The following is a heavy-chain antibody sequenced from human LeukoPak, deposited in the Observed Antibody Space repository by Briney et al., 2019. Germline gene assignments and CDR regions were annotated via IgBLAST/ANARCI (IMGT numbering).Heavy chain of an antibody. Sequence: ASVKVSCKASGYTFTNHGFSWVRQAPGQGLEWMGWISPYNGNTNFAQKLQGRVTMTTDTSTRTAYMELRSLRSDDTAVYYCARVNLRAFDFWGQGTLVTVSS. V-gene: IGHV1-18*01. J-gene: IGHJ4*02. CDR1: GYTFTNHG. CDR3: ARVNLRAFDF. CDR2: ISPYNGNT.